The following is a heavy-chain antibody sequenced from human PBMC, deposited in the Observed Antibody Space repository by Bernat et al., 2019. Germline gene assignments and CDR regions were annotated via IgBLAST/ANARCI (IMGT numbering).Heavy chain of an antibody. CDR2: ITGSGGST. Sequence: EVQLVESGGGLVQPGGSLRLSCVASGFTFSNYAMSWVRQAPGKGLECVSGITGSGGSTYYADSVKGRFTLSRDNSKSTLYLQMNSLRAEDTAVYYCAKDRSSGWTYFDYWGQRTLVTVSA. D-gene: IGHD6-19*01. CDR3: AKDRSSGWTYFDY. J-gene: IGHJ4*02. V-gene: IGHV3-23*04. CDR1: GFTFSNYA.